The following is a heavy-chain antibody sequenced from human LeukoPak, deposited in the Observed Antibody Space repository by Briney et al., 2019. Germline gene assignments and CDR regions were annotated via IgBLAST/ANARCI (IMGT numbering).Heavy chain of an antibody. CDR3: ARDLHGEYYFDY. D-gene: IGHD2/OR15-2a*01. CDR1: GGSISSYY. CDR2: IYYSGST. Sequence: NPSETLSLTCTVSGGSISSYYWSWIRQPPGKGLEWIGYIYYSGSTKYNPSLKSRVTISVDTSKTQFSLKLSSVTAADTAVYYCARDLHGEYYFDYWGQGTLVTVSS. J-gene: IGHJ4*02. V-gene: IGHV4-59*01.